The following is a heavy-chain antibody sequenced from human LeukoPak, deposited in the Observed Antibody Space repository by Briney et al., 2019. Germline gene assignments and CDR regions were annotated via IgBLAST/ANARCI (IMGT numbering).Heavy chain of an antibody. Sequence: PGGSLRLSCAASGFTFSNYAMSWVRQAPGKGLEWVSAISGSGGSTYYADSVKGRFTISRDNSKNTLYLQMNSLRAEDTAVYYCAKALTVTIFSPGARNNWFDPWGQGTLVTVSS. CDR1: GFTFSNYA. V-gene: IGHV3-23*01. J-gene: IGHJ5*02. CDR2: ISGSGGST. D-gene: IGHD4-17*01. CDR3: AKALTVTIFSPGARNNWFDP.